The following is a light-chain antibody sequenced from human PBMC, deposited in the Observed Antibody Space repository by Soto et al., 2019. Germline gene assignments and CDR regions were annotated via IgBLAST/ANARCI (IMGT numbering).Light chain of an antibody. J-gene: IGKJ4*01. CDR2: AAS. V-gene: IGKV1-9*01. Sequence: IQLTQSPSSLSASVGDRVTITCRASQDIAIYLAWYQQKPGEAPKLLIYAASTLYGGVPSRFSGSGSGTDFALTITSLQAEDFATYHCQQLRMYTSTFGGGTKVEIK. CDR1: QDIAIY. CDR3: QQLRMYTST.